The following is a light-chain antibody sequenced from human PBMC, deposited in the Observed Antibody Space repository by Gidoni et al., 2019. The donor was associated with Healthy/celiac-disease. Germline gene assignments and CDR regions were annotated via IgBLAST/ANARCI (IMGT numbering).Light chain of an antibody. V-gene: IGKV1-39*01. CDR1: QSISSY. CDR2: AAS. CDR3: QQSYSTPFT. Sequence: DIQMTQSPSSLSASVGDRVTITCRASQSISSYLNWSQQKQGKAPKLLIYAASSLQSGVPSRFSGSGSGTDFTLTISSLQPEDFATYYCQQSYSTPFTFGPGTKVDIK. J-gene: IGKJ3*01.